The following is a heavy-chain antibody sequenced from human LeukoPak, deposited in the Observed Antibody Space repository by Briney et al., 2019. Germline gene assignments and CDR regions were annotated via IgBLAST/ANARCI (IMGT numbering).Heavy chain of an antibody. CDR1: GFTFSIYS. J-gene: IGHJ4*02. CDR2: ISCSCSYI. D-gene: IGHD2-15*01. Sequence: GGSLRLSCAASGFTFSIYSMHWVRQAPGRGLEWVSSISCSCSYIYYADSVKGRFTIYRDNAKNSLYLQMNSRRAEDTAVYYCARDRTSGCSGGSCYNGGFDYWGQGTLVTVSS. V-gene: IGHV3-21*01. CDR3: ARDRTSGCSGGSCYNGGFDY.